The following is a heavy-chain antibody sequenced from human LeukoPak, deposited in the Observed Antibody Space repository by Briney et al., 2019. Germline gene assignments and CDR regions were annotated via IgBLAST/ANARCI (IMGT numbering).Heavy chain of an antibody. CDR1: GYTFTGYY. D-gene: IGHD6-13*01. Sequence: ASVKVSCKASGYTFTGYYMHWVRQAPGQGLECMGWINPNSGGTNYAQKFQGRVTMTRDTSISTAYMELSRLRSDDTAVYYCARAGRYSSSWYGYWGQGTLVTVSS. CDR2: INPNSGGT. J-gene: IGHJ4*02. V-gene: IGHV1-2*02. CDR3: ARAGRYSSSWYGY.